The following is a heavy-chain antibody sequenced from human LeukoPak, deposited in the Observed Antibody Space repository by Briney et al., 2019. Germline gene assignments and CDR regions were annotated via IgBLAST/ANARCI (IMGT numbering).Heavy chain of an antibody. CDR2: ISGSGGST. J-gene: IGHJ4*02. CDR3: AKFETPGYSSSWYY. D-gene: IGHD6-13*01. Sequence: PGGSLRLSCAASGFTFSSYAMSWVRQAPGKGLEWVSAISGSGGSTYYADSVKGRFTISRDNSKNTLYLQMNSLRAEDTAVYYCAKFETPGYSSSWYYWGQGTLVTVS. CDR1: GFTFSSYA. V-gene: IGHV3-23*01.